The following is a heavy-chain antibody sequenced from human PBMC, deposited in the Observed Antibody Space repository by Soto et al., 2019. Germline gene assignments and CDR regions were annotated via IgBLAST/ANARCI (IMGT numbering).Heavy chain of an antibody. Sequence: EVQLVESGGGLIQPGGALRLSCAASGVTGSSNYMSWVLQDPGKGLEWVSVIYSGGSTYYADSVKGRFTISRDNSTNTLYLQMNSLIAEDTAVYYCILPDFDYWGQGTLGTVSS. J-gene: IGHJ4*02. V-gene: IGHV3-53*01. CDR3: ILPDFDY. CDR1: GVTGSSNY. CDR2: IYSGGST.